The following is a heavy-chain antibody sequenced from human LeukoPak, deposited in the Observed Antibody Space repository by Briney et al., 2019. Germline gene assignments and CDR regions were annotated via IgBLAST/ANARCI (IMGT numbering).Heavy chain of an antibody. CDR2: IIPIFGTA. D-gene: IGHD1-26*01. Sequence: WASVKVSCKASGGTFSSYAISWVRQAPGQGLEWMGGIIPIFGTANYAQKFQGRVTITADESTSTAYMELSSLRSEDTAVYYCARAPRFRLVGVPKGPFDPWAREPWSPSPQ. CDR1: GGTFSSYA. CDR3: ARAPRFRLVGVPKGPFDP. J-gene: IGHJ5*02. V-gene: IGHV1-69*13.